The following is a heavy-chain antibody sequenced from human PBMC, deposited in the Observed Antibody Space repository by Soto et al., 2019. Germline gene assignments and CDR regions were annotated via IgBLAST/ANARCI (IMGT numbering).Heavy chain of an antibody. CDR3: VRDRTVRFQSYYYGMDV. V-gene: IGHV3-11*06. J-gene: IGHJ6*02. Sequence: LSCAASGFSFSDYYMSWIRQAPGKGPEWVSYISSSSTYTNYADSVKGRFTISRDNAKNSLYLQMNSLRAEDTAVYYCVRDRTVRFQSYYYGMDVWGQGTTVTVSS. CDR2: ISSSSTYT. D-gene: IGHD3-3*01. CDR1: GFSFSDYY.